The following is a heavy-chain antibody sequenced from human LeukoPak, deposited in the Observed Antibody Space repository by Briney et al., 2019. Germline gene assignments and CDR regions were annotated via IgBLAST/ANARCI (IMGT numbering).Heavy chain of an antibody. J-gene: IGHJ6*03. V-gene: IGHV4-34*01. CDR1: GGSFNGYY. CDR2: ISHSGNT. Sequence: SETLSLSCGVYGGSFNGYYWSWIRQPPGKGVGGIGGISHSGNTNYTPSLKSRVTMSDDMSTKQLSLRLSSVTAADTALYYWARCLIVTVAARGYRCYMDVWGNGTTVAVSS. CDR3: ARCLIVTVAARGYRCYMDV. D-gene: IGHD2-21*02.